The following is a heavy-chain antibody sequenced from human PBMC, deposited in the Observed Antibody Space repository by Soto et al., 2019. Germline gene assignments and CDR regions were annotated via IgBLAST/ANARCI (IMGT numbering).Heavy chain of an antibody. CDR2: IIPIFGTA. CDR1: GGTFSTYA. J-gene: IGHJ6*02. D-gene: IGHD2-15*01. CDR3: ARDEMVVATGSRTWHYYYGMDV. V-gene: IGHV1-69*12. Sequence: QVQLVQSGAEVKKPGSSVKVSCKSSGGTFSTYAISWVRQAPGQGLEWMGGIIPIFGTANYAQKFQGRVTITADEATPPAYMEMISLRSEDTAVYYCARDEMVVATGSRTWHYYYGMDVWGQGTTVTVSS.